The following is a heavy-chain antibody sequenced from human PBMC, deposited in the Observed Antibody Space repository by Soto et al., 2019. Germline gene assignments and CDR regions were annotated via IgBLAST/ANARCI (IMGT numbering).Heavy chain of an antibody. Sequence: GGSLRLSCAASGFTFSSYSMNWVRQAPGKGLEWVSYISSSSSTIYYADSVKGRFTISRDNAKNSLYLQMNSLRAEDTAVYYCARDSSDYDILTGYSPIDYWGQGTLVTVSS. D-gene: IGHD3-9*01. V-gene: IGHV3-48*01. CDR1: GFTFSSYS. CDR3: ARDSSDYDILTGYSPIDY. CDR2: ISSSSSTI. J-gene: IGHJ4*02.